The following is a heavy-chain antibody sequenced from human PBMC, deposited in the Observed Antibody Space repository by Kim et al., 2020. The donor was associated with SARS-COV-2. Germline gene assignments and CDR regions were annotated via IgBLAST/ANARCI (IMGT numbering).Heavy chain of an antibody. V-gene: IGHV3-30*02. D-gene: IGHD1-26*01. J-gene: IGHJ4*02. Sequence: KYYADSVKGRFTISRDNSKNTLYLQMNSLRAEDTAVYYCAKESGSYLFDYWGQGTLVTVSS. CDR2: K. CDR3: AKESGSYLFDY.